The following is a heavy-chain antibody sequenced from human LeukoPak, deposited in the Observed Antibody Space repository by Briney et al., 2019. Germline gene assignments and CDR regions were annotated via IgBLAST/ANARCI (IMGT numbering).Heavy chain of an antibody. D-gene: IGHD1-26*01. V-gene: IGHV1-69*05. Sequence: ASVKVSCKASGYTFIDYGISWVRQAPGQGLEWMGGIIPIFGTANYAQKFQGRVTITTDESTSTAYMELSSLRSEDTAVYYCARGEREWELLLWGQGTLVTVSS. CDR1: GYTFIDYG. CDR3: ARGEREWELLL. CDR2: IIPIFGTA. J-gene: IGHJ4*02.